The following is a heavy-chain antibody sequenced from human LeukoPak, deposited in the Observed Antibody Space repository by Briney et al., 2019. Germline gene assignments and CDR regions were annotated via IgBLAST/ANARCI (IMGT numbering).Heavy chain of an antibody. D-gene: IGHD1-26*01. Sequence: WASVKVSCKASGYTFTGYYMHWVRQAPGQGLEWMGWINPNSGGTNYAQKFQGRVTMTRDTSISTAYMELSRLRSDDTAVYYCAREGRIGSYSYYYYYMDVWGKGTTVTISS. J-gene: IGHJ6*03. CDR3: AREGRIGSYSYYYYYMDV. CDR2: INPNSGGT. CDR1: GYTFTGYY. V-gene: IGHV1-2*02.